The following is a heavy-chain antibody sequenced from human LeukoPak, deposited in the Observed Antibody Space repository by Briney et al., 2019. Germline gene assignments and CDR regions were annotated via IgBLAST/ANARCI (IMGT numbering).Heavy chain of an antibody. CDR1: GFTFSSYW. CDR3: ARSGYSHSWDY. J-gene: IGHJ4*02. Sequence: GGSLRLSCAASGFTFSSYWMSWVRQAPGKGLEWVANIKEDGGEIHFVDSMKGRSTISRDNAKNSLYLQMNSLRGDDTAVYYCARSGYSHSWDYWGQGTLVIVSS. V-gene: IGHV3-7*03. D-gene: IGHD1-26*01. CDR2: IKEDGGEI.